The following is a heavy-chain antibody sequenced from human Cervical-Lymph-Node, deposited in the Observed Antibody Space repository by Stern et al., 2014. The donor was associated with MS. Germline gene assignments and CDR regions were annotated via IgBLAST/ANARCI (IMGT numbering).Heavy chain of an antibody. D-gene: IGHD6-13*01. CDR1: GFTFDDYA. CDR2: ISWNSGSI. V-gene: IGHV3-9*01. CDR3: AKDIGAAAGASFDY. Sequence: QLVESGGGLVQPGRSLRLSCAASGFTFDDYAMHWVRQAPGKGLEWVSGISWNSGSIGYADSVKGRFTISRDNAKNSLYLQMNSLRAEDTALYYCAKDIGAAAGASFDYWGQGTLVTVSS. J-gene: IGHJ4*02.